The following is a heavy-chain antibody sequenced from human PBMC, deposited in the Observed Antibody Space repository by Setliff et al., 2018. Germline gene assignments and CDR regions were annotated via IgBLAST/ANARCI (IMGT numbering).Heavy chain of an antibody. V-gene: IGHV5-51*01. CDR1: GYSFSTCW. CDR3: ARPNTAMAVDY. Sequence: PGESLKISCKGSGYSFSTCWIGWVRQMPGKGLEWMGIIYPGDSDTRYSPSFQGQVTISVDKSISTAYLQWSSLKASDTAMYYCARPNTAMAVDYWGQGTLVTVSS. D-gene: IGHD5-18*01. CDR2: IYPGDSDT. J-gene: IGHJ4*02.